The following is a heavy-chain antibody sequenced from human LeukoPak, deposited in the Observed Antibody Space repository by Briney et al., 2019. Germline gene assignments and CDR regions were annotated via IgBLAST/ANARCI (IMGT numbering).Heavy chain of an antibody. CDR2: IYPGDSDT. CDR1: GYSFTSYW. J-gene: IGHJ3*02. Sequence: GESLKISCKGSGYSFTSYWIGWVRQMPGKGLEWMGIIYPGDSDTRYSPSFQGQVTISADKSISTAYLQWSSLKASDTAMYYCARRYYDFWSAKGGSGGNAFDIWGQGTMVTVSS. CDR3: ARRYYDFWSAKGGSGGNAFDI. D-gene: IGHD3-3*01. V-gene: IGHV5-51*01.